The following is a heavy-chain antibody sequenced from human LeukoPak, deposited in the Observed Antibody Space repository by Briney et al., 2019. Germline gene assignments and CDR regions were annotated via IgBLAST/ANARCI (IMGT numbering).Heavy chain of an antibody. CDR2: ISSDGST. J-gene: IGHJ4*02. Sequence: GGSLRLSCAASGFSVSTNYMSWVRQAPGKGLEWVSIISSDGSTDYASSVKGRFTISRDSSNNTLYLHMDSLRAEDTAVYYCAGGVLPYYFDYWGQGTLVTVSS. CDR1: GFSVSTNY. V-gene: IGHV3-66*01. CDR3: AGGVLPYYFDY.